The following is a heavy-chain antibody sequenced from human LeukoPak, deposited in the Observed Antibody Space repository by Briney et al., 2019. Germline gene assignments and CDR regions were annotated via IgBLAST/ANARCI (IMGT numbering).Heavy chain of an antibody. CDR2: ISYDGSNK. J-gene: IGHJ5*02. D-gene: IGHD6-13*01. CDR1: GFTFSSYG. V-gene: IGHV3-30*03. CDR3: ARDGESRAEYSSRPNWFDP. Sequence: GGSLRLSCAASGFTFSSYGMHWVRQAPGKGLEWVAVISYDGSNKYYADSVKGRFTISRDNAKNSLYLQMSSLRAEDTAVYYCARDGESRAEYSSRPNWFDPWGQGTLVTVSS.